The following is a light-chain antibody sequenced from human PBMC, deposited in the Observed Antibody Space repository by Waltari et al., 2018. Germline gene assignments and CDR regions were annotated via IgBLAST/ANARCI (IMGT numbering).Light chain of an antibody. J-gene: IGKJ2*01. V-gene: IGKV1-5*03. Sequence: DIQMTQSPSTLSASVGDSVTITCRASETALTWLAWYKQKPGKAPKRLICQASSRESGVPSRFSGSASGTEFTRTISSLQPDDSATYYCLQYHSYSKFGQGTKLEIK. CDR1: ETALTW. CDR2: QAS. CDR3: LQYHSYSK.